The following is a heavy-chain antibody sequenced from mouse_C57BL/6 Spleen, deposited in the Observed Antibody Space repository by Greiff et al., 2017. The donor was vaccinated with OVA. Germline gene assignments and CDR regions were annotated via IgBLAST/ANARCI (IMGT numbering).Heavy chain of an antibody. CDR3: ARKNSAYYGRGYIDV. CDR1: GYTFTSYW. CDR2: IDPSDSST. J-gene: IGHJ1*03. Sequence: QVQLQQPGAELVRPGTSVKLSCKASGYTFTSYWMHWVKQRPGQGLEWIGVIDPSDSSTNYNQNFKGKATLTVDPSSSTAYMQLSSLTSEDSAVYYCARKNSAYYGRGYIDVWGTGTTVTVSS. V-gene: IGHV1-59*01. D-gene: IGHD1-1*01.